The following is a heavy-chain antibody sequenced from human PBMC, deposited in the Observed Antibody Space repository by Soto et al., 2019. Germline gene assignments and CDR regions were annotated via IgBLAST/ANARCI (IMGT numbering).Heavy chain of an antibody. CDR1: GFAFSSYW. Sequence: EVQLVESGGGLVQPGGSLRLSCAASGFAFSSYWMQWVRQPPGKGPVWVSRISSDGRNTTYADPVKGRFTISRDNAKNTLNLQMSSLKDDDTAVYYCIKASTVTGVGGYRWGQGTLVTVSS. CDR3: IKASTVTGVGGYR. D-gene: IGHD6-19*01. CDR2: ISSDGRNT. J-gene: IGHJ5*02. V-gene: IGHV3-74*03.